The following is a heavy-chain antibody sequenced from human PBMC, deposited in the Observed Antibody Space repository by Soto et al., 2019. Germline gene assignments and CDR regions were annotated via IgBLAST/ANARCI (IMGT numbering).Heavy chain of an antibody. V-gene: IGHV1-8*01. CDR1: GSTFSTLD. Sequence: QVQLVQSGAEVKKPGASVKVSCKASGSTFSTLDLNWVRQAPGQGLVWMGWMHANTGLTGHAQKFQGRLSMTRDTSISTAYMELSSLRADDTAVYYCARYIFGQGFISWGQGTLVTVSS. CDR3: ARYIFGQGFIS. J-gene: IGHJ4*02. CDR2: MHANTGLT. D-gene: IGHD3-10*01.